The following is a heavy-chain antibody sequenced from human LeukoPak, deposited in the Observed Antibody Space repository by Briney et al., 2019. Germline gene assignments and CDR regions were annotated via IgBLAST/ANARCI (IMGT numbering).Heavy chain of an antibody. Sequence: PGGSLRLSCAASGFTFSSYSMNWVRQAPGKGLEWVSYISSSSSTIYYADSVKGRFTISRDNAKNSLYLRMNSLRDEDTAVYYCARGMVRGVFDYWGQGTLVTVSS. D-gene: IGHD3-10*01. CDR1: GFTFSSYS. CDR3: ARGMVRGVFDY. CDR2: ISSSSSTI. J-gene: IGHJ4*02. V-gene: IGHV3-48*02.